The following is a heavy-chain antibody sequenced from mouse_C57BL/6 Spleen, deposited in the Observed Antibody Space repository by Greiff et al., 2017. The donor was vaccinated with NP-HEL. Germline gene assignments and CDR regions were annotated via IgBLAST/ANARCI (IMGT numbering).Heavy chain of an antibody. J-gene: IGHJ1*03. D-gene: IGHD1-1*01. CDR3: ARSPDYYGSSFDWYFDV. CDR1: GYTFTSYG. CDR2: IYPRSGNT. V-gene: IGHV1-81*01. Sequence: VQLVESGAELARPGASVKLSCKASGYTFTSYGISWVKQRTGQGLEWIGEIYPRSGNTYYNEKFKGKATLTADKSSSTAYMELRSLTSEDSAVYFCARSPDYYGSSFDWYFDVWGTGTTVTVSS.